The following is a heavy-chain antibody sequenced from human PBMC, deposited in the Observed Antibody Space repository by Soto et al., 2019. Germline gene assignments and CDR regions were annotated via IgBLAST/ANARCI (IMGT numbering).Heavy chain of an antibody. Sequence: GGSLRLSCAASGFTFSSYSMNWVRQAPGKGLEWVAESFSSGGTQYADSVKGRSTISRDNSRNMVFLQMNGLRVEDTALYYCARDREPDGIWTFDSWGQGALVTVSS. CDR1: GFTFSSYS. CDR3: ARDREPDGIWTFDS. D-gene: IGHD3-9*01. J-gene: IGHJ4*02. V-gene: IGHV3-53*01. CDR2: SFSSGGT.